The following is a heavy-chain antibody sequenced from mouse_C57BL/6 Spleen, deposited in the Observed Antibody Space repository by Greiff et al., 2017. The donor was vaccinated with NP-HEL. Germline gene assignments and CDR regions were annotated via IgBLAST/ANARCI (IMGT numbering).Heavy chain of an antibody. V-gene: IGHV1-82*01. D-gene: IGHD2-14*01. CDR3: ARLGTGAMDY. J-gene: IGHJ4*01. CDR2: IYPGDGDT. Sequence: VQLQQSGPELVKPGASVKISCKASGYAFSSSWMNWVKQRPGKGLEWIGRIYPGDGDTNYNGKFKGKATLTADKSSSTAYMQLSSLTSEDSAVYFCARLGTGAMDYWGQGTSVTVSS. CDR1: GYAFSSSW.